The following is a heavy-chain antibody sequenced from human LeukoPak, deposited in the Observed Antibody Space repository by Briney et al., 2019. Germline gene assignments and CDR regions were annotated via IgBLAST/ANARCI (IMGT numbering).Heavy chain of an antibody. CDR1: GASISSDIYY. V-gene: IGHV4-30-4*01. CDR2: IYYSGST. Sequence: SETLSLTCTVSGASISSDIYYWSWIRQPPGKGLEWIGYIYYSGSTYYNPSLKSRITISLDTSKNQFFLKLTSVTAADTAVYYCAREGVGWFGEQWGLGTLVTVSS. D-gene: IGHD3-10*01. J-gene: IGHJ4*02. CDR3: AREGVGWFGEQ.